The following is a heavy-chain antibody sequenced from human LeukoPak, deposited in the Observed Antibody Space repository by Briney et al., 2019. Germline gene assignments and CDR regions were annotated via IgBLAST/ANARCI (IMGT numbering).Heavy chain of an antibody. Sequence: SETLSLTCAVSGYSISSGYYWGWIRQPPGKGLEWIGSMYHSGSTYYNPSLKSRVSISLDTSKNQVSLNLTPVTAADTAVYYCATITISGNVWSFSDLRIDFWGQGTLVTVSS. CDR3: ATITISGNVWSFSDLRIDF. J-gene: IGHJ4*02. D-gene: IGHD6-19*01. CDR2: MYHSGST. V-gene: IGHV4-38-2*01. CDR1: GYSISSGYY.